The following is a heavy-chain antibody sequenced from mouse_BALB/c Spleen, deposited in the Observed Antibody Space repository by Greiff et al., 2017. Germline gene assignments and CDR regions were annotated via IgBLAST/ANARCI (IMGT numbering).Heavy chain of an antibody. CDR3: TRSLLWYDYAMDY. Sequence: QVQLQQPGAELVKPGASVKLSCKASGYTFTSYYMYWVKQRPGQGLEWIGGINPSNGGTNFNEKFKSKATLTVDKSSSTAYMQLSSLTSEDSAVYYCTRSLLWYDYAMDYWGQGTSVTVSS. D-gene: IGHD2-1*01. CDR2: INPSNGGT. V-gene: IGHV1S81*02. CDR1: GYTFTSYY. J-gene: IGHJ4*01.